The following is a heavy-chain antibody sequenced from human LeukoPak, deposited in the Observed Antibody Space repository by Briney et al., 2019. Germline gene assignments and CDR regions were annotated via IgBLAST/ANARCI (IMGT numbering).Heavy chain of an antibody. Sequence: PGGSLRLSCAASGFTLSSYAMHWVRQAPGKGLEWVAVISYDGSNKYYADSVKGRFTISRDNSKNTLYLQMNSLRAEDTAVYYCARDEIGGDPGDYWGQGTLVTVSS. J-gene: IGHJ4*02. D-gene: IGHD4-17*01. CDR3: ARDEIGGDPGDY. V-gene: IGHV3-30-3*01. CDR1: GFTLSSYA. CDR2: ISYDGSNK.